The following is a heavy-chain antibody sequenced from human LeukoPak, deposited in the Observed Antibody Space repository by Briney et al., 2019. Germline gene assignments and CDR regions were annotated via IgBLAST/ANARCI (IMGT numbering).Heavy chain of an antibody. CDR1: GFTFSSYG. J-gene: IGHJ6*03. CDR3: ARDRGGVPYYYYMDV. D-gene: IGHD3-10*01. V-gene: IGHV3-53*01. CDR2: IYSGGST. Sequence: GGSLRLSCAASGFTFSSYGMHWVRQAPGKGLEWVSVIYSGGSTYYADSVKGRFTISRDNSKNTLYLQMNSLRAEDTAVYYRARDRGGVPYYYYMDVWGKGTTVTVSS.